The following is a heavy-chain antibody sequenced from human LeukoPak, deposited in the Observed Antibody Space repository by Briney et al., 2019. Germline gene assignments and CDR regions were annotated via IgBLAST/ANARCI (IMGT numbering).Heavy chain of an antibody. D-gene: IGHD3-22*01. CDR1: GFTFSSYS. J-gene: IGHJ4*02. CDR2: ISSSSSTI. CDR3: EALSRYDSSGYFDYYFDY. Sequence: PGGSLRLSCAASGFTFSSYSMNWVRQAPGKGLEWVSYISSSSSTIYYADSVKGRFTISRDNAKNSLYLQMNSLRAEDTAVYYCEALSRYDSSGYFDYYFDYWGQGTLVTVSS. V-gene: IGHV3-48*04.